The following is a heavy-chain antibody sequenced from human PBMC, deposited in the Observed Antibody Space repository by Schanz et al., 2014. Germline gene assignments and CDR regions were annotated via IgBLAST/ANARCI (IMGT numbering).Heavy chain of an antibody. CDR2: ISGSGGST. V-gene: IGHV3-23*01. CDR3: AKGRFGELSAFDI. CDR1: RFTVTNAW. Sequence: EVQLLESGGGLVQPGGSLRLSCAASRFTVTNAWMSWVRQAPGKGLEWVSAISGSGGSTYYADSVKGRFTISRDNSKNTLYLQMNSLRAEDTAVYYCAKGRFGELSAFDIWGQGTMVTVSS. J-gene: IGHJ3*02. D-gene: IGHD3-10*01.